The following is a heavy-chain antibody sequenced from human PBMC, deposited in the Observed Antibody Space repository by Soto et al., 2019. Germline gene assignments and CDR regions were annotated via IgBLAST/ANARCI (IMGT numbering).Heavy chain of an antibody. CDR2: IYYSGST. V-gene: IGHV4-59*01. CDR3: ARVPCSSTSCYTVRFDPWGQGIVPDY. Sequence: SETLSLTCTVSGGSISSYYWSWIRQPPGKGLEWIGYIYYSGSTNYNPSLKSRVTISVDTSKNQFSLKLSSVTAADTAVYYCARVPCSSTSCYTVRFDPWGQGIVPDYWGQGILVTVSA. D-gene: IGHD2-2*02. CDR1: GGSISSYY. J-gene: IGHJ4*02.